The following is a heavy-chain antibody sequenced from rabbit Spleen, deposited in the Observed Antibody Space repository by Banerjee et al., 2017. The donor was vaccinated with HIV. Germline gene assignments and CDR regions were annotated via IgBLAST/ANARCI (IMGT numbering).Heavy chain of an antibody. V-gene: IGHV1S45*01. D-gene: IGHD6-1*01. CDR2: INIVTGKS. J-gene: IGHJ6*01. CDR3: ARAGYAGYGYANFRDYYGMDL. Sequence: EQLVESGGGLVQPEGSLTLTCKASGVSFSDKDVMCWVRQAPGKGLEWIACINIVTGKSVYASWAKGRFIMSRTSSTTVTLQMTSLTAADTATYFCARAGYAGYGYANFRDYYGMDLWGQGTLVTVS. CDR1: GVSFSDKDV.